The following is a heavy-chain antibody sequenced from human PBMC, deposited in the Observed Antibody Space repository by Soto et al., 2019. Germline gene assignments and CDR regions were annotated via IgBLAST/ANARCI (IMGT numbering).Heavy chain of an antibody. D-gene: IGHD3-22*01. CDR1: GYTFTSYY. Sequence: ASVKGSCRASGYTFTSYYIHWVRQAPGQGLEWMGIINPSGGSTSYAQKFQGRVTMTRDTSTSTVYMELSSLRSEDTAVYYCARSSGYYLGPFDYWGQGTLVTVSS. J-gene: IGHJ4*02. CDR3: ARSSGYYLGPFDY. CDR2: INPSGGST. V-gene: IGHV1-46*01.